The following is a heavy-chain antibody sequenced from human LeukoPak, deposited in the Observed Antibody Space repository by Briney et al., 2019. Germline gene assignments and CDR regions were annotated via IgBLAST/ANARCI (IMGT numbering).Heavy chain of an antibody. D-gene: IGHD3-22*01. CDR2: ISSSGSTI. J-gene: IGHJ4*02. CDR3: ARVGSSGYPIDY. V-gene: IGHV3-11*01. CDR1: GFTFSDYY. Sequence: PGGSLRLSCAASGFTFSDYYMSWIRQAPGKGLEWVSYISSSGSTINYADSVKGRFTISRDSAKKSLSLQMNSLRAEDTAVYYCARVGSSGYPIDYWGQGTLVTVSS.